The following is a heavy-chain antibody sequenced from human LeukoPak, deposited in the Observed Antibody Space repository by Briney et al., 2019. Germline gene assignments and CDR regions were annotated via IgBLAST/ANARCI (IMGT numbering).Heavy chain of an antibody. J-gene: IGHJ4*02. D-gene: IGHD2-2*01. CDR1: GFTFSSYS. Sequence: PGGSLRLSCAASGFTFSSYSMNWVRQAPGKGLEWVSSISSSSSYIYYADSVKGRFTISRDNAKNSLYLQMNSLRAEDTAVYYRALYCSSTSCSPFDYWGQGTLVTVSS. V-gene: IGHV3-21*01. CDR3: ALYCSSTSCSPFDY. CDR2: ISSSSSYI.